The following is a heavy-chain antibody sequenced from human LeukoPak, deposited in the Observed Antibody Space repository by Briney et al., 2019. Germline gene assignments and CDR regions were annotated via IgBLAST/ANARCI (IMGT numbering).Heavy chain of an antibody. Sequence: ASVKVSCKASGYTFTSYYMHWVRQAPGQGLEWMGIIDPSGGSTSYAQKFQGRVTMTTDTSTSTAYMELRSLRSDDTAVYYCARAKLEDYWGQGTLVTVSS. CDR2: IDPSGGST. CDR1: GYTFTSYY. J-gene: IGHJ4*02. V-gene: IGHV1-46*01. CDR3: ARAKLEDY. D-gene: IGHD3-3*02.